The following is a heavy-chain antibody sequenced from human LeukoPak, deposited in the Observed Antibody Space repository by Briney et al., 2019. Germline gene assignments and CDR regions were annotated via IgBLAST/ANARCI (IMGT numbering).Heavy chain of an antibody. D-gene: IGHD3-10*01. Sequence: SVKVSCKASGGTFSSYAISWVRQAPGQGLEWMGGIIPIFGTANYAQKFQGRVTITADESTSTAYMELSSLRSEDTAVYYCATPSPYGSGSYYNVGIDYWGQGTLVTVSS. J-gene: IGHJ4*02. CDR3: ATPSPYGSGSYYNVGIDY. V-gene: IGHV1-69*13. CDR1: GGTFSSYA. CDR2: IIPIFGTA.